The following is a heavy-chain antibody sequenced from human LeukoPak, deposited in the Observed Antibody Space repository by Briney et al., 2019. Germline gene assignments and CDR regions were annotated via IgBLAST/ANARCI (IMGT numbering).Heavy chain of an antibody. J-gene: IGHJ6*02. CDR2: IYHSGST. D-gene: IGHD3-22*01. CDR3: ARGSGRGYYDSSGSSALFRDYYGMDV. V-gene: IGHV4-30-2*01. CDR1: GGSISSGGYS. Sequence: SETLSLTCAVSGGSISSGGYSWSWIRQPPGKGLEWIGYIYHSGSTYYNPSLKSRVTISVDRSKNQFSLKLSPVTAADTAVYYCARGSGRGYYDSSGSSALFRDYYGMDVWGQGTTVTVSS.